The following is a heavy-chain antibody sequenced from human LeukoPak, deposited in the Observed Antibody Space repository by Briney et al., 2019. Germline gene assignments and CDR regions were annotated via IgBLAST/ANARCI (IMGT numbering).Heavy chain of an antibody. V-gene: IGHV1-18*01. Sequence: GASVKVSCKASGYTFTRYGIRWVRQPPPRERDGMGWISAYNDNTNYAQKIQGRVTMTTDTSTSTAYMELRSLRSDDTAVYYCARLSIAAPLDYWGQGTLVTVSS. CDR1: GYTFTRYG. D-gene: IGHD6-6*01. CDR2: ISAYNDNT. J-gene: IGHJ4*02. CDR3: ARLSIAAPLDY.